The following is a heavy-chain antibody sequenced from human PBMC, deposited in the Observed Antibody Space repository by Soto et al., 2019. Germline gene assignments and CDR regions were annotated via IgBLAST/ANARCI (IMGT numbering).Heavy chain of an antibody. D-gene: IGHD3-9*01. J-gene: IGHJ4*02. CDR1: GGSISSYY. V-gene: IGHV4-59*08. Sequence: SETLSLTCTVSGGSISSYYWSWIRQPPGKGLEWIGYIYYSGSTNYNPSLKSRVTISVDTSKNQFSLKLSSVTAADTAVYYCARHSGYFDWLFDYWGQGTLVTVSS. CDR3: ARHSGYFDWLFDY. CDR2: IYYSGST.